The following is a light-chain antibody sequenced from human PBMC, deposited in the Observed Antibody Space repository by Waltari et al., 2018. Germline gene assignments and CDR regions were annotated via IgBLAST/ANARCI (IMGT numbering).Light chain of an antibody. CDR3: QHSSTIPYS. J-gene: IGKJ2*03. Sequence: DIQMTQSPSSLSASVGDRVTITCRASENVNNYLNWYQQKPGKAPNLLIYKAYTLQSGVPSRFSGSGSGTDFTFTISNLQSEDVATYYCQHSSTIPYSFGQGTKVEIK. V-gene: IGKV1-39*01. CDR1: ENVNNY. CDR2: KAY.